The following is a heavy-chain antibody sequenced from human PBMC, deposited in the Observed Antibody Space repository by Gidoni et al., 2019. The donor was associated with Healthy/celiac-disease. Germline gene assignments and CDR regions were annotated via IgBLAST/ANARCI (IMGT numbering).Heavy chain of an antibody. Sequence: QVQLVESGGGVVQHGRPLRFSRAASGLPFSRYGMHWVRQAPGKGLEWVAVISYDGSNKYYADSVKGRFTISRDNSKNTLYLQMNSLRAEDTAVYYCANGKAADYWGQGTLVTVSS. CDR3: ANGKAADY. D-gene: IGHD2-15*01. CDR1: GLPFSRYG. J-gene: IGHJ4*02. V-gene: IGHV3-30*18. CDR2: ISYDGSNK.